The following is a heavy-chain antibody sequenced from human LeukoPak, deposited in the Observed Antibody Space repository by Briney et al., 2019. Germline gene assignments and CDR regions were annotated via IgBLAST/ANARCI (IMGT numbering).Heavy chain of an antibody. V-gene: IGHV3-7*01. CDR2: IKHDGSEK. CDR3: ARSLGPSEYRSGWAWNS. Sequence: PGGSLRLSCAASGFTFSSYWMNWVRQAPGKGLEWVAFIKHDGSEKYYADSVKGRFTISRDNAKNSLYLQMNSLRAEDTAVYYCARSLGPSEYRSGWAWNSWGQGTLVTVS. J-gene: IGHJ4*02. D-gene: IGHD6-19*01. CDR1: GFTFSSYW.